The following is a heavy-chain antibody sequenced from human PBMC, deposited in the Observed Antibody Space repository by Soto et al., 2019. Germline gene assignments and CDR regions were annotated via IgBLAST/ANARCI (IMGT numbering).Heavy chain of an antibody. CDR2: ISYDGSNK. V-gene: IGHV3-30*18. J-gene: IGHJ4*02. Sequence: GGSLRLSCAASGFTFSSYGMHWVRQAPGKGLEWVAVISYDGSNKYYADSVKGRFTISRDNSKNTLYLQMNSLRAEDTAVYYCANPDYYDSSGYQPQDYWGQGTLVTVSS. CDR3: ANPDYYDSSGYQPQDY. D-gene: IGHD3-22*01. CDR1: GFTFSSYG.